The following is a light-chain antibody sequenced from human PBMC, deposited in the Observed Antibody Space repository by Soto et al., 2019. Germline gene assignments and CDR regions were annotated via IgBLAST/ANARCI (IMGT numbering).Light chain of an antibody. J-gene: IGKJ5*01. CDR1: QSITTW. CDR2: DAS. V-gene: IGKV1-5*01. Sequence: DIQMTQSPSTLSASVGDRVTITCRASQSITTWMAWYQQKPGKAPKLLIYDASTLESGVPSRLSGSGSGTEFTLTISGLQPDDFATYFCQQYNTYLSTFGQGTRLDIK. CDR3: QQYNTYLST.